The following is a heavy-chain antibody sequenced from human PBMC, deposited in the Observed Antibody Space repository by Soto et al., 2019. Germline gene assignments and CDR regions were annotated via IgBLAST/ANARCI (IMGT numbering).Heavy chain of an antibody. J-gene: IGHJ6*02. CDR1: GYTFTGYY. Sequence: GASVKVSCKASGYTFTGYYMHWVRQAPGQGLEWMGWINPNSGGTNYAQKFQGWVTMTRDTSISTAYMELSRLRSDDTAVYYCARVRGYYDSSGYLTDDSVPYGMDVWGQGTTVTVSS. CDR3: ARVRGYYDSSGYLTDDSVPYGMDV. CDR2: INPNSGGT. D-gene: IGHD3-22*01. V-gene: IGHV1-2*04.